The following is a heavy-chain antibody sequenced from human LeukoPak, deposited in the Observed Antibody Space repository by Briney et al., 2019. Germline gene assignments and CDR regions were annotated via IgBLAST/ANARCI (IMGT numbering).Heavy chain of an antibody. D-gene: IGHD6-13*01. Sequence: PSETLSLTCTVSGGSISSGGYYWSWIRQPPGKGLEWIGYIYHSGSTYHNPSLKSRVTISVDRSKNQFSLKPSSVTAADTAVYYCARAIAAAGRGWFDPWGQGTLVTVSS. CDR1: GGSISSGGYY. CDR2: IYHSGST. CDR3: ARAIAAAGRGWFDP. J-gene: IGHJ5*02. V-gene: IGHV4-30-2*01.